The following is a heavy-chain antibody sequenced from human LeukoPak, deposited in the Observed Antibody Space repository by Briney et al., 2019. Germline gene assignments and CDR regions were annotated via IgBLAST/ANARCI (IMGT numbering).Heavy chain of an antibody. Sequence: SETLSLTCRVSGFSIRSPYYWGWIRQPPGKGLEWIGSIYPSGSTYYNPSLGSRVTISIDTSKNQFSLNLSSVTAADRAVFYCARRRLLSLGELFYSPPPYPFESLGLGTLVSVAS. CDR3: ARRRLLSLGELFYSPPPYPFES. CDR2: IYPSGST. J-gene: IGHJ4*02. D-gene: IGHD3-10*01. CDR1: GFSIRSPYY. V-gene: IGHV4-38-2*02.